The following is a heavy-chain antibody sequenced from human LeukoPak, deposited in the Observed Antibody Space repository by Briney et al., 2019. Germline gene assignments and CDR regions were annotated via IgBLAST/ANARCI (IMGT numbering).Heavy chain of an antibody. V-gene: IGHV4-34*01. CDR3: ARGRYDSSGYYGMDV. CDR2: INHSGST. J-gene: IGHJ6*02. CDR1: GGSFSGYY. Sequence: SETLSLTCAVYGGSFSGYYWSWIRQPPGKGLEWIGEINHSGSTNYNPSLKSRVTISVDTSKNQFSLKLSSVTAADTAVYYCARGRYDSSGYYGMDVWGQGTTVTVSS. D-gene: IGHD3-22*01.